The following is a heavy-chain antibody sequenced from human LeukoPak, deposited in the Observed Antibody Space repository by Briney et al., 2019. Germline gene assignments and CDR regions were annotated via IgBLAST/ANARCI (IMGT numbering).Heavy chain of an antibody. J-gene: IGHJ6*02. Sequence: PSETLSLTCAVYGGSFSGYCWSWIRQPPGKGLEWIGEINHSGSTNYNPSLKSRVTISVDTSKNQFSLKLSSVTAADTAVYYCARQYSYGLYGMDVWGQGTTVTVSS. CDR3: ARQYSYGLYGMDV. D-gene: IGHD5-18*01. V-gene: IGHV4-34*01. CDR2: INHSGST. CDR1: GGSFSGYC.